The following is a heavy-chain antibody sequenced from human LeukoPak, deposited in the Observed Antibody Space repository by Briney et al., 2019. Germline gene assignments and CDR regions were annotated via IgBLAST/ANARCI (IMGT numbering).Heavy chain of an antibody. Sequence: PSETLSLTCAVYGGSFSGYYWSWIRQPPGKGLEWIGEISHSGSTNYNPSLKSRVAISVDTSKNQFSLKLSPVTAADTAVYYCARGPPLVVVPAAMRESDYWGQGTLVTVSS. CDR3: ARGPPLVVVPAAMRESDY. CDR2: ISHSGST. CDR1: GGSFSGYY. V-gene: IGHV4-34*01. D-gene: IGHD2-2*01. J-gene: IGHJ4*02.